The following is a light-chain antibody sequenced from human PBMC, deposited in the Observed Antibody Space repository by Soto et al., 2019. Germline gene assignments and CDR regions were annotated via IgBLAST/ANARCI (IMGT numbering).Light chain of an antibody. J-gene: IGKJ3*01. Sequence: EIVLTQSPGTLSLSPGGRASLSCRASQSVSPYFAWYQQKPGQAPRLLIYGASTRATGIPDRFSGSGSGTDLTLTISRLEPEDSAVYFCQQYVSSPFTFGPGTKVELK. CDR2: GAS. V-gene: IGKV3-20*01. CDR3: QQYVSSPFT. CDR1: QSVSPY.